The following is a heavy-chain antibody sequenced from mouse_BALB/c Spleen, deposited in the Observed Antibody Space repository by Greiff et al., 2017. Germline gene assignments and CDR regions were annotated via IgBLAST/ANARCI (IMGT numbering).Heavy chain of an antibody. Sequence: QVQLQQSGAELVRPGTSVKVSCKASGYAFTNYLIEWVKQRPGQGLEWIGVINPGSGGTNYNEKFKGKATLTADKSSSTAYMQLSSLTSDDSAVYFCARSRSTMITTLGYWGQGTTLTVSS. J-gene: IGHJ2*01. CDR2: INPGSGGT. D-gene: IGHD2-4*01. V-gene: IGHV1-54*01. CDR3: ARSRSTMITTLGY. CDR1: GYAFTNYL.